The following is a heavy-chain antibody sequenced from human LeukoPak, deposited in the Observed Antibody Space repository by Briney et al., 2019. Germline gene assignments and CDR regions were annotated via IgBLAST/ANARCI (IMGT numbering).Heavy chain of an antibody. V-gene: IGHV3-20*04. D-gene: IGHD4-17*01. J-gene: IGHJ4*02. Sequence: GGSLRLSCAASGFTFDDYGMSWVRQAPGKGLEWVSGINWNGGSTGYADSVKGRFTISRDNAKNSLYLQMNSLRAEDTALYYCAKDIGRSVTTFLGIDYWGQGTLVTVSS. CDR3: AKDIGRSVTTFLGIDY. CDR1: GFTFDDYG. CDR2: INWNGGST.